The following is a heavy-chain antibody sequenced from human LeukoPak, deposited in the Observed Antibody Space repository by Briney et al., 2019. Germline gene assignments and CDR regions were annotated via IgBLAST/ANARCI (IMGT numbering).Heavy chain of an antibody. CDR3: VRGSMIVVVLDAFDI. D-gene: IGHD3-22*01. CDR1: GYTFTSYG. J-gene: IGHJ3*02. Sequence: ASVKVSCKASGYTFTSYGITWVRQAPGQGLEWMGWISAYNGNTNYAQKLQGRVTMTTDTSTSTAYMELRSLRSDDTAVYYCVRGSMIVVVLDAFDIWGQGTMVTVSS. CDR2: ISAYNGNT. V-gene: IGHV1-18*01.